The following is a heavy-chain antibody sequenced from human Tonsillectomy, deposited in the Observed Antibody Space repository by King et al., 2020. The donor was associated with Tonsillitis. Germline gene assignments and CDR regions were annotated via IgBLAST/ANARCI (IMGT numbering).Heavy chain of an antibody. J-gene: IGHJ4*02. CDR2: ISSSSSYI. D-gene: IGHD6-19*01. CDR1: GFTFSSYS. V-gene: IGHV3-21*01. CDR3: ARGRSSGKKCFDY. Sequence: VQLVESGGGLVKPGGSLRLSCAASGFTFSSYSMNWVRQAPGKGLEWVSSISSSSSYIYYADSVKGRFTISRDNAKNSLYLQMNSLRAEDTAVYYCARGRSSGKKCFDYWGPGALVTASS.